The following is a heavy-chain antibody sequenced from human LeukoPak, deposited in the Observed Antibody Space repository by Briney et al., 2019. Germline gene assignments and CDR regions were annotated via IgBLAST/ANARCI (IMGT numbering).Heavy chain of an antibody. CDR3: ARDAIDGGYYMDV. V-gene: IGHV4-59*11. J-gene: IGHJ6*03. Sequence: SETLSLTCTVSGGSITSHYWSWIRQSPGKGLEWIGYMYYSGLSNYNPSLKSRVTMSIDTSKNQFSLKLSSVTAADTAVCYCARDAIDGGYYMDVWGRGTTVTVSS. D-gene: IGHD2-15*01. CDR2: MYYSGLS. CDR1: GGSITSHY.